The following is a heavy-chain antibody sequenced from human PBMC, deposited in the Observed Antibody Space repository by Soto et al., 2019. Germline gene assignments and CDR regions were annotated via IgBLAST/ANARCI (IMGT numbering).Heavy chain of an antibody. CDR1: GYTFTSYG. D-gene: IGHD2-2*01. CDR2: ISAYNGNT. CDR3: PRRGRVPVSWCDP. J-gene: IGHJ5*02. V-gene: IGHV1-18*01. Sequence: ASVKVSCKASGYTFTSYGISWVRQAPGPGLEWMGWISAYNGNTNYAQKLQGRVTMTTDTSPSPAHMELRTLRSDDPAAYYSPRRGRVPVSWCDPWGQGTLVTVSS.